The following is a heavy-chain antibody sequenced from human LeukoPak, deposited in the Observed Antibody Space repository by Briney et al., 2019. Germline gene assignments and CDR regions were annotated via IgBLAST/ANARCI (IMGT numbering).Heavy chain of an antibody. D-gene: IGHD6-13*01. Sequence: PSETLSLTCTVSGGSISSSSYYWGWIRQPPGKGLEWIGSIYYSGSTYYNPSLKSRVTISVDTSKNQFSLKLSSVTAADTAVYYCARRYSSSWYSETDYWGQGTLVTVSS. J-gene: IGHJ4*02. V-gene: IGHV4-39*01. CDR2: IYYSGST. CDR1: GGSISSSSYY. CDR3: ARRYSSSWYSETDY.